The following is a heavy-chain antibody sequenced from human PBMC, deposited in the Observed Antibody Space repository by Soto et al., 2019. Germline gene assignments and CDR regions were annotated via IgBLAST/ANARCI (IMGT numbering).Heavy chain of an antibody. CDR3: ARFCGGGGSCYAAFDC. Sequence: QVQLVQSGAEVKKPGASVKVSCRASGYTFTSYGITWVRQAPGQGLEWMGWISTYNGNTNYAQKLQGRVTMTTDTSTNTAYMELRSLRSDDTAVYYCARFCGGGGSCYAAFDCWGQGTLVTVSS. V-gene: IGHV1-18*04. J-gene: IGHJ4*02. CDR1: GYTFTSYG. D-gene: IGHD2-15*01. CDR2: ISTYNGNT.